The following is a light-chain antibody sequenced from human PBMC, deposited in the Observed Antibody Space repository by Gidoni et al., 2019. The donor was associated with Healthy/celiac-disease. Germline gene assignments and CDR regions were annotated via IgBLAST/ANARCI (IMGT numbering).Light chain of an antibody. J-gene: IGKJ4*01. Sequence: IVMTQTPPSLSVTPEQPASISCTSSQSLLHSDGKTYLYWYLQKPRKYPQLLINEVSTRLSGVPDRFSGSGSGTDFSLKISRVEAEDVCVYYCMQGIHLPRLTFXGXTKVEIK. CDR2: EVS. CDR1: QSLLHSDGKTY. V-gene: IGKV2-29*02. CDR3: MQGIHLPRLT.